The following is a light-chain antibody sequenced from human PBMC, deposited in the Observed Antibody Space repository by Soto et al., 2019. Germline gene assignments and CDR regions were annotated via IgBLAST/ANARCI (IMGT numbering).Light chain of an antibody. Sequence: DIVLTHSPGTLSLSPGEIATLSCGASQSINSRSLAWYQQKPGQAPRLLIYDASSRATGIPDRFSASGSGTDFTLTISSLEPEDFAVYYCQQYVASPYTFGQGTKVDIK. CDR3: QQYVASPYT. J-gene: IGKJ2*01. CDR2: DAS. CDR1: QSINSRS. V-gene: IGKV3-20*01.